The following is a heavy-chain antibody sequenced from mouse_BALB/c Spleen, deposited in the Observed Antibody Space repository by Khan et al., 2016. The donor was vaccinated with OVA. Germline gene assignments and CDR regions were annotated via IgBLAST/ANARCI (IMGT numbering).Heavy chain of an antibody. CDR1: GYTFTDYV. Sequence: QIQLVQSGPELKKPGETVKISCKASGYTFTDYVMNWVKQAPGKGLRWMGWINTYTGEPTYADDFKGRFAFSLETSASTADLQINNLKNEDTATYFGARFHVGYWGQGTTLTVSS. V-gene: IGHV9-3-1*01. CDR2: INTYTGEP. J-gene: IGHJ2*01. CDR3: ARFHVGY.